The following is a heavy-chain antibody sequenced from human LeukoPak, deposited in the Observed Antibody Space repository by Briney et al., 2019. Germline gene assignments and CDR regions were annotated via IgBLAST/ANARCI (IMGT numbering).Heavy chain of an antibody. V-gene: IGHV3-7*01. CDR1: GFTFSSYW. D-gene: IGHD6-13*01. CDR3: ARDKSSSWYGGGAFDI. Sequence: GGSLRLSCAASGFTFSSYWMTWVRQAPGKGLEWVANIKQDGSAKYYVDSVKGRFTISRDNAKNSLYLQMNSLRAEDTAVYYCARDKSSSWYGGGAFDIWGQGTMVAVSS. J-gene: IGHJ3*02. CDR2: IKQDGSAK.